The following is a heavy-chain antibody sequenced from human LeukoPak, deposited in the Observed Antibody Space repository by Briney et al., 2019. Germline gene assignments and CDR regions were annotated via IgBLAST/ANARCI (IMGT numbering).Heavy chain of an antibody. CDR2: MYYSGET. J-gene: IGHJ4*02. Sequence: SETLSLTCTVSGGSIRSGRYHWDWIRQPPGKGLEWIGSMYYSGETFYNPSLKSRVTIFVDTSKNQFSLKLSSVTIADTSVYYCARLRQGAGDFGYWGQGTLVTVSS. CDR1: GGSIRSGRYH. D-gene: IGHD6-19*01. CDR3: ARLRQGAGDFGY. V-gene: IGHV4-39*01.